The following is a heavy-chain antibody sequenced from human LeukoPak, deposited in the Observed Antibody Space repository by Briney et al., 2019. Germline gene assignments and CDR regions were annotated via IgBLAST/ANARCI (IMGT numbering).Heavy chain of an antibody. D-gene: IGHD3-9*01. J-gene: IGHJ4*02. CDR1: GYTFTKYD. CDR2: MKPKSGKT. V-gene: IGHV1-8*01. Sequence: ASVKVSCKASGYTFTKYDINWVRQAPGQGLEWMGWMKPKSGKTGYAQKLQGRVTMTTDTSTSTAYMELRSLRSDDTAVYYCARDRLEDDILTGYFPFDYWGQGTLVTVSS. CDR3: ARDRLEDDILTGYFPFDY.